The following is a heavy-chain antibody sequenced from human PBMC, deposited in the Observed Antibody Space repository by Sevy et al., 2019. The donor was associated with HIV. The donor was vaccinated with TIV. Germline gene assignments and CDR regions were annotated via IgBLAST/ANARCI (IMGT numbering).Heavy chain of an antibody. CDR3: ARDQDILTGYSYYFDY. D-gene: IGHD3-9*01. J-gene: IGHJ4*02. V-gene: IGHV1-2*02. CDR2: INPNSGGT. CDR1: GYTFTGYY. Sequence: ASVKVSCKASGYTFTGYYMHWVRQAPGQGIEWMGWINPNSGGTNYAQKFQGRVTMTRDTSISTAYMELSRLRSDDTAVYYCARDQDILTGYSYYFDYWGQGTLVTVSS.